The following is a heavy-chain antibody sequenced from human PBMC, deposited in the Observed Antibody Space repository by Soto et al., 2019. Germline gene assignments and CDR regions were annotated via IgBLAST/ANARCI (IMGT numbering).Heavy chain of an antibody. J-gene: IGHJ5*02. CDR2: IYPADSDT. D-gene: IGHD4-17*01. Sequence: EVQLVQSGAQLKKPGESLTISCETSGFTFTNYWIDWVRHVPGKGLEWMGLIYPADSDTSYNPSFQGQVTISADTSTHTAFLHWSSLSASDSATYCCARTGRSGLRWLDFFDHWGQGTLVTVSS. CDR1: GFTFTNYW. CDR3: ARTGRSGLRWLDFFDH. V-gene: IGHV5-51*03.